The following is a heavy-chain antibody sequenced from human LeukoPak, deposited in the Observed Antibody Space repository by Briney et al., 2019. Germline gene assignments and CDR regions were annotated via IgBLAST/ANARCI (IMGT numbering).Heavy chain of an antibody. CDR3: ARDRSIVVVVAATQYNWFDP. J-gene: IGHJ5*02. CDR1: GGSFTGYY. D-gene: IGHD2-15*01. V-gene: IGHV4-34*01. CDR2: INHSGST. Sequence: PSETLSLTCAVYGGSFTGYYWSWIRQPPGKGLEWIGEINHSGSTNYNPSLKSRVTISVDTSKNQFSLQLNSVTPEDTAVYYCARDRSIVVVVAATQYNWFDPWGQATLVTVSS.